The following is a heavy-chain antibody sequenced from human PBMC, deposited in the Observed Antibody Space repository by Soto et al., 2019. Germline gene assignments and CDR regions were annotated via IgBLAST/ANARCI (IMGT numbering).Heavy chain of an antibody. Sequence: QVQLVQSGAEVKKPGASVKVSCKASGHTFAKYGITWVRQAPGQGFEWMGWISAYNGNTKYAQKFQGRVTMTTDTSTTIAYMELRSLISDDTAVYYCARSGGGNYWGNWCDPWGQGTLVTVSS. V-gene: IGHV1-18*01. CDR3: ARSGGGNYWGNWCDP. CDR2: ISAYNGNT. CDR1: GHTFAKYG. D-gene: IGHD7-27*01. J-gene: IGHJ5*02.